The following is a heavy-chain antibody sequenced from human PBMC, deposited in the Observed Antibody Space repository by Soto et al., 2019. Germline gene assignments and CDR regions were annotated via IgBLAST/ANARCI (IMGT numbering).Heavy chain of an antibody. CDR1: GFTFSSYA. Sequence: PGGSLRLSCAASGFTFSSYAMSWVRQAPGKGLEWVSAISGSGGSTYYADSVKGRFTISRDNSKNTLYLQMNSLRAEDTAVYYCAKPSKYGDGPRLWYYYGMDVWGQGTTVTVSS. V-gene: IGHV3-23*01. J-gene: IGHJ6*02. CDR2: ISGSGGST. D-gene: IGHD4-17*01. CDR3: AKPSKYGDGPRLWYYYGMDV.